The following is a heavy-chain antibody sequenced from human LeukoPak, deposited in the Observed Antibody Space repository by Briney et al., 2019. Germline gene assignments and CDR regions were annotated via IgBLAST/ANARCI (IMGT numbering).Heavy chain of an antibody. Sequence: GGSLRLPCAASGFTFSSYAMSWVRQAPGKGLEWVPAISGSGGTTYFADSVKGRFTISRDNSKNTLYLQMNSLRAEDTAVYYCAKENSFYDFDYFDYWGQGTLVTVSS. V-gene: IGHV3-23*01. D-gene: IGHD2/OR15-2a*01. CDR3: AKENSFYDFDYFDY. CDR1: GFTFSSYA. J-gene: IGHJ4*02. CDR2: ISGSGGTT.